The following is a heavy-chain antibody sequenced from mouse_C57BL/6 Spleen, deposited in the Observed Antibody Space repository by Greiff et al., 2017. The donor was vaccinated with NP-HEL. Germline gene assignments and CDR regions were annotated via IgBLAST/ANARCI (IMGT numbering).Heavy chain of an antibody. D-gene: IGHD2-1*01. CDR3: AREIYYGLYWYFDV. CDR2: INYDGSST. CDR1: GFTFSDYY. V-gene: IGHV5-16*01. J-gene: IGHJ1*03. Sequence: DVQLVESEGGLVQPGSSMKLSCTASGFTFSDYYMAWVRQVPEKGLEWVANINYDGSSTYYLDSLKSRFIISRDNAKNILYLQMSSLKSEDTATYYCAREIYYGLYWYFDVWGTGTTVTVSS.